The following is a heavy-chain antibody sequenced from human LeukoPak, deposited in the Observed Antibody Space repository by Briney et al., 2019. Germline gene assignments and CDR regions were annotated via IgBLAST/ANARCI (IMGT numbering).Heavy chain of an antibody. CDR3: AEGGAKTGSYYYHGLDV. D-gene: IGHD2-15*01. V-gene: IGHV3-21*01. CDR2: ISSSTYI. J-gene: IGHJ6*02. CDR1: GFTISTYS. Sequence: GGSLRLSCVASGFTISTYSMTWVRQAPGKGLEWVSSISSSTYIYYTDSVRGRFTISRDNFKNSLYLQMNSLRAEDTGVYYCAEGGAKTGSYYYHGLDVWGQGTTVTVSS.